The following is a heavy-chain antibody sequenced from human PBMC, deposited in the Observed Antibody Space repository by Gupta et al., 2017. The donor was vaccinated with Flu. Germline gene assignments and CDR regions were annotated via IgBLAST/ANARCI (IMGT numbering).Heavy chain of an antibody. CDR3: ARRNYFESSGYLN. CDR2: ISSSGGVI. D-gene: IGHD3-22*01. Sequence: FSDSYMSWIRQAPGKGLEWVSYISSSGGVIYYADSVKGRFTISRDNAKNSLYLQMNSLRAEDTAVYYCARRNYFESSGYLNWGQGTLVTVSS. CDR1: FSDSY. V-gene: IGHV3-11*01. J-gene: IGHJ4*02.